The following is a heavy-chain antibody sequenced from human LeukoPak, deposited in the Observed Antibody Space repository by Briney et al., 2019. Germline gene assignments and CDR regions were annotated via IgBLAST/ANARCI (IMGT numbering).Heavy chain of an antibody. Sequence: GGSLRLSCAASGFTFSSYAMPWVRQAPGKGLEWVAVISYDGSNKYYADSVKGRFTISRDNSKNTLYLQMNSLRAEDTAVYYCARDRYYDSSGYYSEKDYWGQGTLVTVSS. J-gene: IGHJ4*02. D-gene: IGHD3-22*01. CDR3: ARDRYYDSSGYYSEKDY. CDR1: GFTFSSYA. V-gene: IGHV3-30-3*01. CDR2: ISYDGSNK.